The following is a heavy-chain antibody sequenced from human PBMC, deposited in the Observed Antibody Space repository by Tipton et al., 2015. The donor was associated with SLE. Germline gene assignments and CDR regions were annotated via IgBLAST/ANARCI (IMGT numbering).Heavy chain of an antibody. Sequence: SLRLSCAASGFTFSNAWMSWVRQAPGKGLERVGFIRSKAYGGTTEYAASVKGRFTISRDDSKSIAYLQMNSLKTEDTAVYYCTRVSLGNVVVVADDAFDIWGQGSMVTVSS. D-gene: IGHD2-15*01. CDR3: TRVSLGNVVVVADDAFDI. J-gene: IGHJ3*02. CDR2: IRSKAYGGTT. V-gene: IGHV3-49*04. CDR1: GFTFSNAW.